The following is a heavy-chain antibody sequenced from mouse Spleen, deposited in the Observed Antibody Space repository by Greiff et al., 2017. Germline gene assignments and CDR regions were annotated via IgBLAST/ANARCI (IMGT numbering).Heavy chain of an antibody. Sequence: EVHLVESGGGLVQPGGSLKLSCATSGFTFSDYYMYWVRQTPEKRLEWVAYISNGGGSTYYPDTVKGRFTISRDNAKNTLYLQMSRLKSEDTAMYYCARQYDYDGGFDYWGQGTTLTVSS. V-gene: IGHV5-12*02. J-gene: IGHJ2*01. CDR1: GFTFSDYY. CDR3: ARQYDYDGGFDY. CDR2: ISNGGGST. D-gene: IGHD2-4*01.